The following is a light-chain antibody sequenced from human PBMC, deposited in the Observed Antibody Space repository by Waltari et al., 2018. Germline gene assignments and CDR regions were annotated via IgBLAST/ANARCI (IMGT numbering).Light chain of an antibody. V-gene: IGLV10-54*04. CDR3: SAGDTSLSAVV. J-gene: IGLJ2*01. CDR1: SNNTGNQG. Sequence: QTGLTQPPSVSKDLRQTATLTCSGNSNNTGNQGAAWLQQPQGHPPKLLSYRNNNRPSGIPGGFFAARAGNTASLTITGLQPEDEAVYYCSAGDTSLSAVVFGGGTRLTVL. CDR2: RNN.